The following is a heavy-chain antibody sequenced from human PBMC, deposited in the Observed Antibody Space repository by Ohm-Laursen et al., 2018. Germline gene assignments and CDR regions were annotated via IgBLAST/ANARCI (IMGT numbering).Heavy chain of an antibody. Sequence: SLRLSCTASGFTFDDYAMHWVRQAPGKGLEWVSGISRNSGSIGYADSVKGRFTISRDNAKNSLYLQMNSLRAEDTALYYCAKDTGCSSTSCYSYYYYGMDVWGQGTTVTVSS. CDR2: ISRNSGSI. D-gene: IGHD2-2*01. V-gene: IGHV3-9*01. CDR1: GFTFDDYA. CDR3: AKDTGCSSTSCYSYYYYGMDV. J-gene: IGHJ6*02.